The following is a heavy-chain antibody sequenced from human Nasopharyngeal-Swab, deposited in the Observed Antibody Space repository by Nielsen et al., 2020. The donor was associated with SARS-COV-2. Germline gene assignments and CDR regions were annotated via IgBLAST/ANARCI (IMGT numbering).Heavy chain of an antibody. D-gene: IGHD6-13*01. J-gene: IGHJ5*02. CDR2: IDPSDSYT. Sequence: KVSCKGSGYSFTSYWISWVRQMPGKGLEWMGRIDPSDSYTNYSPSFQGRVTISADKSISTAYLQWSSLKASDTAMYYCARHSTQEAAAGNWFDPWGQGTLVTVSS. CDR1: GYSFTSYW. CDR3: ARHSTQEAAAGNWFDP. V-gene: IGHV5-10-1*01.